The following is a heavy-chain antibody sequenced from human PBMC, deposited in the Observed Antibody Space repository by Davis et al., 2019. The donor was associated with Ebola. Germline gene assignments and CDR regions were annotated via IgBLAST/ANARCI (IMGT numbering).Heavy chain of an antibody. CDR2: IYYSGST. J-gene: IGHJ4*02. CDR3: ARGGRSGWSGPWGY. V-gene: IGHV4-30-4*07. CDR1: GGSISSGGYS. D-gene: IGHD6-19*01. Sequence: PSETLSLTCAVSGGSISSGGYSWSWIRQPPGKGLEWIGYIYYSGSTYYNPSLKSRVTISVDTSKNQFSLKLSSVTAADTAVYYCARGGRSGWSGPWGYWGQGTLVTASS.